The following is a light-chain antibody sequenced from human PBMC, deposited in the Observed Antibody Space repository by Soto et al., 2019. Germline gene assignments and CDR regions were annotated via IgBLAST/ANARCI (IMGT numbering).Light chain of an antibody. CDR1: SSDVGGYNY. V-gene: IGLV2-14*01. J-gene: IGLJ1*01. CDR3: SSYTSSSTSYV. Sequence: QSALTQPASVSGSPGQSITISCTGTSSDVGGYNYVSWYQQHPGKAPKLVIYDVSNRPSGVSNRVSGSKSGNTASLTISGLQAEDEADYYCSSYTSSSTSYVFGTGTKLTVL. CDR2: DVS.